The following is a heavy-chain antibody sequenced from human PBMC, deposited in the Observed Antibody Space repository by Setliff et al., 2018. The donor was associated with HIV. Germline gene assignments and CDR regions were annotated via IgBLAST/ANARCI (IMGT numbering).Heavy chain of an antibody. CDR1: GYTFTYYG. D-gene: IGHD6-19*01. V-gene: IGHV1-18*01. CDR2: ISGYNGNT. Sequence: ASVKVSCKASGYTFTYYGISWVRQAPGQGLEWMGWISGYNGNTNFAQKLQGRVTLTTETSTSTAYMDLRSLRSDDTAVYYCARCNSSGPRYGFDIWGQGTMVTVSS. J-gene: IGHJ3*02. CDR3: ARCNSSGPRYGFDI.